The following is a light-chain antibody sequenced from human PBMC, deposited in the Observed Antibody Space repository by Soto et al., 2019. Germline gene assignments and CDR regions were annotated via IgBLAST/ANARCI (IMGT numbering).Light chain of an antibody. Sequence: EKVMTQSPATLSVSPGERVTRSCRASQRVRTYLAGYQQKPGQAPRLLIYGASTRATGIPARFSGSGSGTECTLTISSLQSEDSAVYYCQQYNSWPPFGQGTNVDSK. V-gene: IGKV3-15*01. J-gene: IGKJ1*01. CDR2: GAS. CDR3: QQYNSWPP. CDR1: QRVRTY.